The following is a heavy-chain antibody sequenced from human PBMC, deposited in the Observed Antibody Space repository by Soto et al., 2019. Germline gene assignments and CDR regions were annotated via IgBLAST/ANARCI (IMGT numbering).Heavy chain of an antibody. CDR2: INHSGST. D-gene: IGHD2-8*01. CDR1: GGSFSGYY. V-gene: IGHV4-34*01. CDR3: ARGLPYCTNGVCYPPRTYNWFDP. J-gene: IGHJ5*02. Sequence: KTSETLSLTCAVYGGSFSGYYWSWIRQPPGKGLEWIGEINHSGSTNYNPSLKSRVTISVDTSKNQFSLKLSSVTAADTAVYYCARGLPYCTNGVCYPPRTYNWFDPWGQGTLVTVSS.